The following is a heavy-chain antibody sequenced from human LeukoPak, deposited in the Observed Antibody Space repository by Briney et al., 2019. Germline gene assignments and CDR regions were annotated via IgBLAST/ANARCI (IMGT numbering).Heavy chain of an antibody. V-gene: IGHV3-7*01. CDR2: INPDGSEK. CDR3: ARVGVVTDDAFDI. J-gene: IGHJ3*02. CDR1: GFSLSGYY. D-gene: IGHD3-3*01. Sequence: GGSLRLASAVSGFSLSGYYMSWVRQAPGKVLEWVANINPDGSEKNYGYSVKGRFNISRDNAKNSLFLQMNSLRADDTAVFYCARVGVVTDDAFDIWGQGTLVTVSS.